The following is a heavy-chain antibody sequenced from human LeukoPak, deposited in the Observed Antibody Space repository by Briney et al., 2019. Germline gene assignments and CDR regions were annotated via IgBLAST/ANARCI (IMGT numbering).Heavy chain of an antibody. CDR3: ARGWLQSGFDY. J-gene: IGHJ4*02. CDR1: GGSFSGYY. CDR2: INHSGST. V-gene: IGHV4-34*01. D-gene: IGHD5-24*01. Sequence: PSETLSLTCAVYGGSFSGYYWSWIRQPPGKGLEWIGEINHSGSTNYNPSLKSRVTISVDTSKNQFSLKLSSVTPEDTAVYYCARGWLQSGFDYWAQGTLVTVSS.